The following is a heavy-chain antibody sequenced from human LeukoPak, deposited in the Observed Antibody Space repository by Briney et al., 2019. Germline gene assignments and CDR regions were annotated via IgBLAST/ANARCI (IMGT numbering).Heavy chain of an antibody. V-gene: IGHV3-53*01. CDR2: IYSGGST. CDR3: ARSPDGYYYVGYFQH. Sequence: GGSLTLSCPAAGFTVSSKSMSCGRQAPGKGREWGSVIYSGGSTYYAESVKGRFTISRDNSKNTLYLQMTSLRAEDTAVYYCARSPDGYYYVGYFQHWGQGTLVTVSS. D-gene: IGHD3-22*01. CDR1: GFTVSSKS. J-gene: IGHJ1*01.